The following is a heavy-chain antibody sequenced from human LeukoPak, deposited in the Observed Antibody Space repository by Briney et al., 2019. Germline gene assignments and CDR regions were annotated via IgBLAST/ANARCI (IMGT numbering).Heavy chain of an antibody. V-gene: IGHV4-39*07. J-gene: IGHJ6*03. D-gene: IGHD6-6*01. CDR1: GGSINSGSYY. Sequence: SETLSLTCIVSGGSINSGSYYWVWIRQPPGKGLEWIGNIYYTGTTYYNPSLQSRVNISIDTSNDHFSLKLTSVTAADTALYFCARDSHYSPSSLYYYYYTNVGGKGTTVTVSS. CDR3: ARDSHYSPSSLYYYYYTNV. CDR2: IYYTGTT.